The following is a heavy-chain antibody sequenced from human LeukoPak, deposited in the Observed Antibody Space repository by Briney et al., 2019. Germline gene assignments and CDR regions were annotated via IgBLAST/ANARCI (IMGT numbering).Heavy chain of an antibody. CDR1: GYTFTGYY. CDR2: INPNSGGT. V-gene: IGHV1-2*04. Sequence: ASVKVSCKASGYTFTGYYMHWVRQAPGQGLEWMGWINPNSGGTNYAQKFQGWVTMTRDTSISTAYMELSRLRSDDTAVYYCAKDIIAVGDYYYGMDVWGQGTTVTVSS. CDR3: AKDIIAVGDYYYGMDV. D-gene: IGHD6-19*01. J-gene: IGHJ6*02.